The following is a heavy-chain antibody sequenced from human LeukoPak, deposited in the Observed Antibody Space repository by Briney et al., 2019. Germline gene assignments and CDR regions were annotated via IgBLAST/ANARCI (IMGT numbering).Heavy chain of an antibody. CDR2: IIPIFGTA. CDR1: GGTFSSYA. J-gene: IGHJ3*02. V-gene: IGHV1-69*13. CDR3: ARGIVDTIEPTDAFDI. Sequence: GASVKVSCKASGGTFSSYAISWVRQAPGQGLEWMGGIIPIFGTANYAQKFQGRVTITADESTSTAYMELSSLRSEDTAVYYCARGIVDTIEPTDAFDIWGQGTMVTVSS. D-gene: IGHD5-12*01.